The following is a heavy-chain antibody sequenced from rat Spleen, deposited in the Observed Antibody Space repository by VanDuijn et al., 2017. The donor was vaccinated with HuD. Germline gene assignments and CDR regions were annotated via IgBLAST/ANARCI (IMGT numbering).Heavy chain of an antibody. CDR1: GFSISSYG. CDR3: ATKHYYDGYYRDY. D-gene: IGHD1-12*03. J-gene: IGHJ2*01. Sequence: QVQLKESGPGLVQPSQTLSLTCTVSGFSISSYGVIWVRHPPGKGLEWMGVIWGNGNTNYKSVFKSRLSISRDTTKSQVFLKMNNLQTKDTAMYFCATKHYYDGYYRDYWGQGVMVTVSS. CDR2: IWGNGNT. V-gene: IGHV2S61*01.